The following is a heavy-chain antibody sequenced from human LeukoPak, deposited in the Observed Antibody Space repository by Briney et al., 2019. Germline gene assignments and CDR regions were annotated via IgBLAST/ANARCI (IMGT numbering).Heavy chain of an antibody. CDR1: GGSLSGYY. CDR3: ARNYGGFYWYFDL. J-gene: IGHJ2*01. V-gene: IGHV4-34*01. D-gene: IGHD4-23*01. Sequence: SETLSLTCAVYGGSLSGYYWSWIRRPPGKGLEWIGEINHSGSTNYNPSLKSRVTISVDTSKNQFSLRLSSVTAADTAVYYCARNYGGFYWYFDLWGRGTLVTVSS. CDR2: INHSGST.